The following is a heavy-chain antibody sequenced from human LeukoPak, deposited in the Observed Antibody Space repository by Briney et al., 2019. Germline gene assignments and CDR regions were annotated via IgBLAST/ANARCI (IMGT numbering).Heavy chain of an antibody. CDR2: IYYSGST. CDR1: GGSISSGGYY. CDR3: ARGIKDGYNTWDY. Sequence: SETLSLTSTVPGGSISSGGYYWSWIRQHPGKGLEWIAYIYYSGSTYYNPSLKSRVTISVDTSKNQFSLKLSSVTAADTAVYYCARGIKDGYNTWDYWGQGTLVTVSS. J-gene: IGHJ4*02. V-gene: IGHV4-31*03. D-gene: IGHD5-24*01.